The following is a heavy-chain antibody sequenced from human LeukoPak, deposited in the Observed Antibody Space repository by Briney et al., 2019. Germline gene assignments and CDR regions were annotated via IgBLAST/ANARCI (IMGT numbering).Heavy chain of an antibody. CDR2: IYYSGST. CDR3: ARHQWELLTDY. D-gene: IGHD1-26*01. J-gene: IGHJ4*02. V-gene: IGHV4-39*01. CDR1: GGSISSSSYY. Sequence: SETLSLTCTVSGGSISSSSYYWGWIRQPPGKGLEWIGSIYYSGSTYYNPSLKSRVTISVDTSKNQFSLKLSSVTAADTAVYYCARHQWELLTDYWGQETLVTVSS.